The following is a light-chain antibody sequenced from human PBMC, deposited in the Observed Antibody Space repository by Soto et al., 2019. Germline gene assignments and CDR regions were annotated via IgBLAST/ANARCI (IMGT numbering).Light chain of an antibody. CDR1: QSVSSSY. V-gene: IGKV3-20*01. Sequence: ELVLTHSPCTLSLSPGERATLSCRASQSVSSSYLAWYQQKPGQAPRLLIYGASSRATGIPDRFSGSGSGTDFTLTISRLEPEDFAVYYCHQYGSSPRTFCQGSKVDTK. CDR3: HQYGSSPRT. CDR2: GAS. J-gene: IGKJ1*01.